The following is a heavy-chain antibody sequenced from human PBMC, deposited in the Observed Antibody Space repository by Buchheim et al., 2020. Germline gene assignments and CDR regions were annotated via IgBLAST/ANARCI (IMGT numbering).Heavy chain of an antibody. CDR1: GGSISSSSYY. CDR2: IYYSGST. Sequence: QLQLQESGPGLVKPSETLSLTCTVSGGSISSSSYYWGWIRQPPGKGLEWIGSIYYSGSTYYNPSLKSRVTISVDTSKNQFSLKLSSVTAADTAVYYCARHFFLYGDYLGAFDIWGQGT. V-gene: IGHV4-39*01. D-gene: IGHD4-17*01. CDR3: ARHFFLYGDYLGAFDI. J-gene: IGHJ3*02.